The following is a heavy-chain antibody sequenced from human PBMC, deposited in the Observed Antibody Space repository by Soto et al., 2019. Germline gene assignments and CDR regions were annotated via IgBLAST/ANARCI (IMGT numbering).Heavy chain of an antibody. Sequence: PSETLSLTCAVYGGSFSGYYWSWIRQPPGKGLEWIGEINHRGSPNYNPSLKSRVTLSVDTSKNQFSLKLSSVTAADTAVYYCARRYSGYDFDYWGQGILVTVSS. CDR2: INHRGSP. V-gene: IGHV4-34*01. CDR1: GGSFSGYY. J-gene: IGHJ4*02. D-gene: IGHD5-12*01. CDR3: ARRYSGYDFDY.